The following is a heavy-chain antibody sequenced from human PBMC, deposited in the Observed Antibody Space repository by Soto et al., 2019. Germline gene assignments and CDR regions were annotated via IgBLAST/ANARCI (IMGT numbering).Heavy chain of an antibody. CDR3: ARYSGWYSYNWFDP. Sequence: SVKVSCKASGATFSSYTIHWVRQAPGQGLEWIGGLIPIFGTAIYAQKFQGRVTITADESTSTAYMELSSLRGEDTAMYYCARYSGWYSYNWFDPWGQGTLVTVSS. CDR1: GATFSSYT. CDR2: LIPIFGTA. J-gene: IGHJ5*02. D-gene: IGHD6-19*01. V-gene: IGHV1-69*13.